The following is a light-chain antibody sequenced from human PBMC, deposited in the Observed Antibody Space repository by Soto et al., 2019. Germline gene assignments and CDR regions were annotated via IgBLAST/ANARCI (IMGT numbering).Light chain of an antibody. J-gene: IGKJ2*01. CDR3: QQYNSSPYT. CDR2: AAS. Sequence: EIVLTQSPGTLSLSPGERATLSCRASQTINSAYLAWYQQRPGQAPRLLIYAASSRASDIPDRFSGSGSGTDFTLTISRLEAEDVAVYHCQQYNSSPYTFGQGTKVEIK. V-gene: IGKV3-20*01. CDR1: QTINSAY.